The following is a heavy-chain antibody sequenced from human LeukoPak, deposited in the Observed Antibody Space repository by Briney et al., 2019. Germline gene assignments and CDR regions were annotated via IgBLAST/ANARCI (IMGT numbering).Heavy chain of an antibody. J-gene: IGHJ4*02. D-gene: IGHD5-12*01. V-gene: IGHV3-66*04. CDR2: IYSGGNT. CDR1: RFTFSSYA. CDR3: ARREATDFYFDF. Sequence: PGGSLRLSCAASRFTFSSYAMSWVRQAPGKGLECISSIYSGGNTYYADSVKGRFTISRDDSKNTLYLQMNSLRAEDTSIYYCARREATDFYFDFWGQGILVTVSS.